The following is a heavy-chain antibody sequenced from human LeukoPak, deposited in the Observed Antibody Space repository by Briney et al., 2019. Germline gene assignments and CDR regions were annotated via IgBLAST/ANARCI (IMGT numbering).Heavy chain of an antibody. CDR3: AKSGWNWAYLEY. V-gene: IGHV3-33*06. CDR2: IWYDGTNK. Sequence: PGGSLRLSCAVSGFTLSNYGMHCVRQAPGRGLEWVAVIWYDGTNKYYADSVRGRFTISRDSSKNTLYLQMNSLRAEDTAVYYCAKSGWNWAYLEYWGQGTLVTVSS. D-gene: IGHD6-19*01. J-gene: IGHJ4*02. CDR1: GFTLSNYG.